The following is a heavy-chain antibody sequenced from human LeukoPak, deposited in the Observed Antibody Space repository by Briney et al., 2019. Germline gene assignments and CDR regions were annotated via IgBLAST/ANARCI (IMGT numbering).Heavy chain of an antibody. Sequence: SETLSLTCTVSGGSISSYYWSSIRQPPGKGLEWIGYIYYSGSTNYNPSPKSRVTISVDTSKNQFSLKLSSVTAADTAVYYCATLELWFGELFNDAFDIWGQGTMVTVSS. CDR1: GGSISSYY. CDR3: ATLELWFGELFNDAFDI. D-gene: IGHD3-10*01. V-gene: IGHV4-59*08. CDR2: IYYSGST. J-gene: IGHJ3*02.